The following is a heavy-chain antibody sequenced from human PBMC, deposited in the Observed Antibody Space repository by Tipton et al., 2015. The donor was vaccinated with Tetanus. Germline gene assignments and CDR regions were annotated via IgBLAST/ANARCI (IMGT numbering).Heavy chain of an antibody. J-gene: IGHJ4*02. CDR2: ISYDGSNK. CDR3: ASQTGDIVPREVVPHY. D-gene: IGHD2-21*01. V-gene: IGHV3-30-3*01. CDR1: GFTFSSYA. Sequence: SLRLSCAAPGFTFSSYAMHWVRQAPGKGLEWVAVISYDGSNKYYADSVKGRFTISRDNSKNTLYLQMNSLRAEDTAVYYCASQTGDIVPREVVPHYWGQGTLVTVSS.